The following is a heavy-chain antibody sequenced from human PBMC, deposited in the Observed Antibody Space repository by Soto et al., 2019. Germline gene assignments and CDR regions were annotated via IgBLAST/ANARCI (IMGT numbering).Heavy chain of an antibody. Sequence: QVQLVESGGGVVQPGRPLRLSCSASGFTFSSYGMQWVRLAPGKWLEWVALIWYDGKNRYVADSVKDRFTVSRDNSKNTLYLQMNTVRPEDTAVYYCARVVRSGYGFDYWGQGTLVTVSA. CDR1: GFTFSSYG. CDR3: ARVVRSGYGFDY. V-gene: IGHV3-33*01. D-gene: IGHD5-12*01. J-gene: IGHJ4*02. CDR2: IWYDGKNR.